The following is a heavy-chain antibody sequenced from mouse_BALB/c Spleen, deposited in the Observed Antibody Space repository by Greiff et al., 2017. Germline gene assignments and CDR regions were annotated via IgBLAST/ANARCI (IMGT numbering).Heavy chain of an antibody. D-gene: IGHD2-4*01. CDR3: ARSSYDYDGHYYAMDY. CDR1: GYTFTSYW. Sequence: VKLVESGAELARPGASVKLSCKASGYTFTSYWMQWVKQRPGQGLEWIGAIYPGDGDTRYTQKFKGKATLTADKSSSTAYMQLSSLASEDSAVYYCARSSYDYDGHYYAMDYWGQGTSVTVSS. CDR2: IYPGDGDT. V-gene: IGHV1-87*01. J-gene: IGHJ4*01.